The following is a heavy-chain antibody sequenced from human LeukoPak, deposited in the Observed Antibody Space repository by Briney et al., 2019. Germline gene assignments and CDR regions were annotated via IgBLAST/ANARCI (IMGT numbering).Heavy chain of an antibody. J-gene: IGHJ4*02. V-gene: IGHV3-30-3*01. CDR2: ILYDGNSK. D-gene: IGHD3-10*01. CDR1: GFTFSNYA. CDR3: ARDPRVVGGR. Sequence: HPGGSLRLSCAASGFTFSNYAMHWVRQAPGKGLERVALILYDGNSKYYADSVKGRFTISRDNSKNTLYLQMNSLRAEDTAMYYCARDPRVVGGRWGQGTLVTVTS.